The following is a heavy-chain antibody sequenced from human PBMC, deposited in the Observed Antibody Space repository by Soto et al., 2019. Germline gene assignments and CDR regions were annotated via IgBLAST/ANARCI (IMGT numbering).Heavy chain of an antibody. CDR1: GGSISSGDYY. Sequence: TLSLTCTVSGGSISSGDYYWSWIRQPPGKGLEWIGYIYHSGSTYYNPSLKSRVTISVDTSKNQFSLKLSSVTAADTAVYYWARDVGSGGRSFDIWGQGTMVTVSS. J-gene: IGHJ3*02. V-gene: IGHV4-30-4*01. D-gene: IGHD3-10*01. CDR3: ARDVGSGGRSFDI. CDR2: IYHSGST.